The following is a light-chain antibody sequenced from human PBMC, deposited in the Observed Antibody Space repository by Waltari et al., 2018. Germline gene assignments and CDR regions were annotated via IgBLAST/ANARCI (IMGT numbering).Light chain of an antibody. V-gene: IGKV3-20*01. J-gene: IGKJ4*01. CDR1: QTVRTTY. CDR3: QQYDISPLT. Sequence: EMVLTQSPGTLSLSPGERATLPCRASQTVRTTYLAWYKQKPGQAPTLVIHCSSSRATGIPDRFSGSGSGTDFSLTISSLEPEDFAVYYCQQYDISPLTFGGGTKVEIK. CDR2: CSS.